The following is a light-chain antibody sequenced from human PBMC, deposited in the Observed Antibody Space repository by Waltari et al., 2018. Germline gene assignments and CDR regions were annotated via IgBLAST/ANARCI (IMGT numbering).Light chain of an antibody. CDR2: EVS. CDR1: QSLLHTSGRTY. Sequence: DIVMTQTTLSLSVIPGQPASIYCTSSQSLLHTSGRTYFYWYQQKPGQPPHLLIYEVSKRFSGVPDRFSGSGSGTECTLKISRVEAEDVGLYYCMQSIQFPRTFGQGTKLEIK. J-gene: IGKJ2*01. CDR3: MQSIQFPRT. V-gene: IGKV2D-29*01.